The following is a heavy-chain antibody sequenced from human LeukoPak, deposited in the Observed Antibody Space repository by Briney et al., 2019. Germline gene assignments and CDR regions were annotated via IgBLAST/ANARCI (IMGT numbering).Heavy chain of an antibody. V-gene: IGHV4-31*03. CDR1: GGSISSGGYY. CDR3: ARVVYASGTRGKYYFDY. Sequence: PSQTLSLTCTVSGGSISSGGYYWSWIRQHPGKGLEWIGYIYYSGSTYYNPSLKSRVTISVDTSKNQFSLKLSSVTAADTAVYYCARVVYASGTRGKYYFDYWGQGTLVTVSS. CDR2: IYYSGST. J-gene: IGHJ4*02. D-gene: IGHD3-10*01.